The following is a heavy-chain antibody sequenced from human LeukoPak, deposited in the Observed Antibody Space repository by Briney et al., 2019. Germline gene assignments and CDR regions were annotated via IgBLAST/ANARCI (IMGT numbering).Heavy chain of an antibody. J-gene: IGHJ6*03. Sequence: SETLSLTCTVSGGSISSSSYYWGWIRQPPGKGLEWIGSIYYSGSTYYNPSLKSRVTISVDTSKNQFSLKLSSVTAADTAVYYCAREREDFDWLPPDYYYYMDVWGKGTTVTVSS. D-gene: IGHD3-9*01. V-gene: IGHV4-39*07. CDR3: AREREDFDWLPPDYYYYMDV. CDR2: IYYSGST. CDR1: GGSISSSSYY.